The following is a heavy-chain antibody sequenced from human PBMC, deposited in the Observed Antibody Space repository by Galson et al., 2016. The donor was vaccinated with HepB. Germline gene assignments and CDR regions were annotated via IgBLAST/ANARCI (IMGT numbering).Heavy chain of an antibody. Sequence: SLRLSCAASGFTFSNFGMHRVRQAPGKGLEWVAVIWDDGTDTYYLDSVKGRFTISRDNSRKTLYLQMNSLRAEDTAVYYCARESSGTTLGALDYWGQGTLVTVYS. J-gene: IGHJ4*02. CDR1: GFTFSNFG. CDR2: IWDDGTDT. V-gene: IGHV3-33*01. D-gene: IGHD1-1*01. CDR3: ARESSGTTLGALDY.